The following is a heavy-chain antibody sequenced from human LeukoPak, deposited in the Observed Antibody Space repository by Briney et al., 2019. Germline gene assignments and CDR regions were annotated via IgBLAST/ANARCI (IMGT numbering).Heavy chain of an antibody. CDR3: ARDRSVAATGAFDI. V-gene: IGHV3-66*01. J-gene: IGHJ3*02. CDR1: GFTVSSNY. CDR2: IYSGGST. Sequence: GGSLRLSCAASGFTVSSNYMSCVRQAPGKGLEWVSVIYSGGSTYYADSVKGRFIISRDNSKNTLYLQMNSLRAEDTAVYYCARDRSVAATGAFDIWGQGTMVTVSS. D-gene: IGHD6-13*01.